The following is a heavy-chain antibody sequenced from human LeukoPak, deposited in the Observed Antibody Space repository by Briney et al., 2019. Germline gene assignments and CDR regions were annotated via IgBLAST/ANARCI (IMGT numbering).Heavy chain of an antibody. CDR2: IYYSGST. CDR1: GGSISSDY. V-gene: IGHV4-59*01. D-gene: IGHD3-22*01. CDR3: ARDHSAYYYDSRGYKKRTNWFDP. J-gene: IGHJ5*02. Sequence: PSETLSLTCTVSGGSISSDYCSCFRQPPGKGLEWIGYIYYSGSTNYNPSLKSRVTISVDTSKNQFSMKLSSVTAADTAVYYCARDHSAYYYDSRGYKKRTNWFDPCGQGTLVTVSS.